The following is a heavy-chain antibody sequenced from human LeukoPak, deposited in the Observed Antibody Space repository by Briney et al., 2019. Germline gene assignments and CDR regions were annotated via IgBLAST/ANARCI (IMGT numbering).Heavy chain of an antibody. CDR2: ISTTGGYT. D-gene: IGHD5-24*01. Sequence: GGSLRLSCVGSGFSFSTYDMGWVRQTPGKGLEWVSAISTTGGYTEDADSVKGRFTIYRDNSQNTLFLQMHSLRAEDTAVYYCAKKPATIKFPFDIWGQGTLVTVSP. V-gene: IGHV3-23*01. CDR1: GFSFSTYD. J-gene: IGHJ4*02. CDR3: AKKPATIKFPFDI.